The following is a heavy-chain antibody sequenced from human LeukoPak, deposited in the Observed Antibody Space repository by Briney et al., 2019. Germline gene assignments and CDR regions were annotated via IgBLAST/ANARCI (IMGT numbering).Heavy chain of an antibody. Sequence: PSETLSLTCTVSGGSISSYYWSWIRQPPGKGLEWIGYIYYSGSTNYNPSLKSRVTISVDTSKNQFSLKLSSVTAADTAVYYCARTARGYSYGPFDYWGQGTPVTVSS. CDR1: GGSISSYY. CDR2: IYYSGST. J-gene: IGHJ4*02. D-gene: IGHD5-18*01. V-gene: IGHV4-59*08. CDR3: ARTARGYSYGPFDY.